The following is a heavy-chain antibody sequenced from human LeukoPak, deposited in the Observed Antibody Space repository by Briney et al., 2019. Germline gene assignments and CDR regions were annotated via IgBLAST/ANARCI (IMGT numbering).Heavy chain of an antibody. D-gene: IGHD3-10*01. Sequence: GGSLRLSCAASGFTFSSYGMHWVRQAPGKGLEWVAVIWYDGSNKYYADSVKGRFTIYRDNSKNTLYLQMNSLRAEDTAVYYCARTGGYMVRGVQNWFDPWGQGTLVTVSS. V-gene: IGHV3-33*01. CDR1: GFTFSSYG. CDR3: ARTGGYMVRGVQNWFDP. J-gene: IGHJ5*02. CDR2: IWYDGSNK.